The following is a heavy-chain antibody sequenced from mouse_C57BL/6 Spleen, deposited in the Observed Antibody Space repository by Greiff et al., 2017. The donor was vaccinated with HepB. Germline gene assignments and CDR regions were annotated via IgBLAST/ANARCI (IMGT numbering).Heavy chain of an antibody. CDR1: GFTFSSYA. J-gene: IGHJ3*01. CDR2: ISDGGSYT. CDR3: ARAYPDYYGSTNQAWFAY. D-gene: IGHD1-1*01. V-gene: IGHV5-4*03. Sequence: DVMLVESGGGLVKPGGSLKLSCAASGFTFSSYAMSWVRQTPEKRLEWVATISDGGSYTYYPDNVKGRFTISRDNAKNNLYLQMSHLKSEDTAMYYCARAYPDYYGSTNQAWFAYWGQGTLVTVSA.